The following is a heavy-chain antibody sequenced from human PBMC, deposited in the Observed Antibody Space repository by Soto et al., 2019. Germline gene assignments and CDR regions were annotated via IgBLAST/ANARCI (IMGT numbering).Heavy chain of an antibody. J-gene: IGHJ4*02. CDR2: IKVDNGDT. Sequence: QVHLVQSGGEVRKPGASVKVSCKASGYTLKNYGIGWVRQAPGLGPEWVGWIKVDNGDTKYEEKLQGRVTLTTHTSTSTAYMELRDLRSDDTALYYCAMSRYYFDYWVQGSLVTVSS. CDR3: AMSRYYFDY. CDR1: GYTLKNYG. V-gene: IGHV1-18*01.